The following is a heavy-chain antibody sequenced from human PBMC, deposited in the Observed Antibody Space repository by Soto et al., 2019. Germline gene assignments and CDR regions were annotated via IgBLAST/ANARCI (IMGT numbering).Heavy chain of an antibody. Sequence: ASVKVSCKASGYTFTSYYMHWVRQAPGQGLEWMGIINPSVGSTSYAQKFQGRATMTRETSTSTVYMELSSLRSEDTAVYYCASVMTTVPRGAFDIWGHGTMVTVSS. J-gene: IGHJ3*02. CDR1: GYTFTSYY. CDR3: ASVMTTVPRGAFDI. V-gene: IGHV1-46*01. CDR2: INPSVGST. D-gene: IGHD4-17*01.